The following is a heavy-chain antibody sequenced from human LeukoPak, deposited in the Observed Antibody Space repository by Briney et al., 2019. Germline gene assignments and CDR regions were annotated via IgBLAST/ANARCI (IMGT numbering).Heavy chain of an antibody. V-gene: IGHV4-34*01. Sequence: SETLSLTCAVYGGSFSGYYWSWIRQPPGKGLEWIGEINRSGSTNYNPSLKSRVTISVDTSKNQFSLKLSSVTAADTAVYYCARDGYNAFDIWGQGTMVTVSS. CDR3: ARDGYNAFDI. CDR1: GGSFSGYY. D-gene: IGHD5-24*01. CDR2: INRSGST. J-gene: IGHJ3*02.